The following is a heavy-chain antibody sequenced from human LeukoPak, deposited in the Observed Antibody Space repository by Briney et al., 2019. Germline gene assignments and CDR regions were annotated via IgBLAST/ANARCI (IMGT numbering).Heavy chain of an antibody. CDR3: ARLRDFWSAFDY. CDR2: INWDGDST. Sequence: GGSLRLSCAASGFSFDDCGMSWVRQAPGRGLEWVSGINWDGDSTGYADSVKGRFTISRDNAKNSLYLQMNSLRAEDTALYYCARLRDFWSAFDYWGQGTLVTVSS. D-gene: IGHD3-3*01. J-gene: IGHJ4*02. V-gene: IGHV3-20*04. CDR1: GFSFDDCG.